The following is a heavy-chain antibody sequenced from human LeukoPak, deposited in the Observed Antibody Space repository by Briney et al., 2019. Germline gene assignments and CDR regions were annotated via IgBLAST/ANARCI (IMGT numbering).Heavy chain of an antibody. J-gene: IGHJ5*02. CDR1: GGSISSGSHH. Sequence: KPSETLSLTCTVSGGSISSGSHHWGWFRQSPGKGLEWIGSIHYSRTTYHNPSLNSRVTISEVTSKNQFSLQLNSMTAADTAVYYCARHDGRGGATMGALGSWGQGSLVTVSS. V-gene: IGHV4-39*01. CDR3: ARHDGRGGATMGALGS. D-gene: IGHD5-12*01. CDR2: IHYSRTT.